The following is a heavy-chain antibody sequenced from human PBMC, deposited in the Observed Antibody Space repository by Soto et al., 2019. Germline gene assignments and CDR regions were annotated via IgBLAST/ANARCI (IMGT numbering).Heavy chain of an antibody. CDR1: GYTFTSYG. CDR2: ISAYNGNT. CDR3: ARVVGYGNYDFWSGYFPGYYYYGMDV. D-gene: IGHD3-3*01. J-gene: IGHJ6*02. V-gene: IGHV1-18*04. Sequence: ASVKVSCKASGYTFTSYGISWVRQAPGQGLEWMGWISAYNGNTNYAQKRQGRVTMTTDTSTSTAYMELRSLRSDDTAVYYCARVVGYGNYDFWSGYFPGYYYYGMDVWGQGTTVTVSS.